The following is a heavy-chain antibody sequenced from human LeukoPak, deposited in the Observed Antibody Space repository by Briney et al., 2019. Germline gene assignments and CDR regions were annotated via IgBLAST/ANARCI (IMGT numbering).Heavy chain of an antibody. CDR2: INPNGGGT. D-gene: IGHD2-15*01. CDR1: GYTFTGYY. V-gene: IGHV1-2*02. J-gene: IGHJ4*02. CDR3: ARYQRYCSGGSCFPALYYFDY. Sequence: ASVKVSCKASGYTFTGYYMHWVRQAPGQGLEWMGWINPNGGGTNYAQKFQGRVTITADESTSTAYMELSSMRSEDTAVYYCARYQRYCSGGSCFPALYYFDYWGQGTLVTVSS.